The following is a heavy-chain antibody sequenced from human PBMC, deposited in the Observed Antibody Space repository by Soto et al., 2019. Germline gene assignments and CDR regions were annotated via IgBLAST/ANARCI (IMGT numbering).Heavy chain of an antibody. CDR3: ASEGPRPYYYYGMDV. CDR2: ISGYNGNT. CDR1: GYTFSMSG. Sequence: QVQLVQSGAEVKKPGASVKVSCKSSGYTFSMSGISWVRQAPGQGLEWMGWISGYNGNTNYEQKFQDRVTMTTDTSTNTADMELRSLRSDDTAVYYCASEGPRPYYYYGMDVWGQGTTVTVSS. J-gene: IGHJ6*02. V-gene: IGHV1-18*01.